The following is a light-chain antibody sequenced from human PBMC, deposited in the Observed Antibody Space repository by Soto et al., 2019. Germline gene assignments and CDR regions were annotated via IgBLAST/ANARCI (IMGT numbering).Light chain of an antibody. Sequence: DLHMPQSPATLSASVGDRVTITCRASQSISNWLAWYQQKPGKAPQLLIYMASSLESGVPSRFSGSGSGTEFARRISRLQTHDFATYKSQQYRRHGKFAGGTKVDIK. V-gene: IGKV1-5*03. CDR1: QSISNW. CDR3: QQYRRHGK. J-gene: IGKJ4*02. CDR2: MAS.